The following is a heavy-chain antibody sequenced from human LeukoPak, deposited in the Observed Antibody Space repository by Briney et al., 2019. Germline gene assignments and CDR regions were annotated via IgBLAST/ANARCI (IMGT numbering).Heavy chain of an antibody. V-gene: IGHV3-66*01. J-gene: IGHJ3*02. CDR3: ARYLWSGYEEVAAFDI. CDR1: GFTVSSDY. D-gene: IGHD3-3*01. Sequence: GGSLRPSCAASGFTVSSDYMGWVRQAPEKGLEWVSLISSGGSTYYADSLKGRFTISRDNSKNTLYLQMNSLRAEDTAVYYCARYLWSGYEEVAAFDIWGQGTMVTVSS. CDR2: ISSGGST.